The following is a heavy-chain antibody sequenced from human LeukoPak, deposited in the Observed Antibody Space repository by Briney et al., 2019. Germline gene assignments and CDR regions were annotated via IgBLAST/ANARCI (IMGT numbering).Heavy chain of an antibody. CDR3: ASGIAAAATYDYYYGLDV. CDR1: GGSISSSNYY. CDR2: IYYRGTT. Sequence: SEALSLTCTVSGGSISSSNYYRGWIRQPPGKGLEWIGTIYYRGTTYYNPSLKSRVTISIDTSKNQFSLKLSSVTAADTAVYYCASGIAAAATYDYYYGLDVWGQGTTVTVSS. D-gene: IGHD6-25*01. J-gene: IGHJ6*02. V-gene: IGHV4-39*01.